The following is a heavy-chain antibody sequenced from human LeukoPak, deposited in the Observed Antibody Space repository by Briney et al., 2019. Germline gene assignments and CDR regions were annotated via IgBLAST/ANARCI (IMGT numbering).Heavy chain of an antibody. V-gene: IGHV3-48*03. CDR1: GFTFSSYE. CDR3: AREQLGLDAFDI. Sequence: GGSLRLSCAASGFTFSSYEMNWVRQAPGKGLEWVSYISSSASFIYYADSVNGRFTISRDNAKNSLFLQMNSLRAEDTAVYYCAREQLGLDAFDIWGQGTMVTVSS. D-gene: IGHD1-1*01. CDR2: ISSSASFI. J-gene: IGHJ3*02.